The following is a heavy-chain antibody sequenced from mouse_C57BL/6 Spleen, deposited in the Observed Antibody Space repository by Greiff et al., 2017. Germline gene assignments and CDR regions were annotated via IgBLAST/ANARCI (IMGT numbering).Heavy chain of an antibody. CDR2: ISDGGSYT. Sequence: EVQLVESGGGLVKPGGSLKLSCAASGFTFSSYAMSWVRQTPEKRLEWVATISDGGSYTYYPDNVKGRFTISRDNAKNNLYLQMSHLKSEDTAMYDCAREDYGSSSWFAYWGQGTLVTVSA. V-gene: IGHV5-4*01. CDR3: AREDYGSSSWFAY. CDR1: GFTFSSYA. D-gene: IGHD1-1*01. J-gene: IGHJ3*01.